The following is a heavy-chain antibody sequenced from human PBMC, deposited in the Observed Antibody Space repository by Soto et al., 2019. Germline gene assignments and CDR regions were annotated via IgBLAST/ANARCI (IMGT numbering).Heavy chain of an antibody. CDR2: INPNSGGT. Sequence: ASVKVSCKASGYTFTGYDMHWVRQAPGQGLEWMGWINPNSGGTNYAQKFQGWVTMTRHTSISTAYLELSRLRSDDTAVYYCARVGKPSNAYYYHSSGMDVWGQGTTVTVSS. D-gene: IGHD3-10*01. V-gene: IGHV1-2*04. CDR3: ARVGKPSNAYYYHSSGMDV. J-gene: IGHJ6*02. CDR1: GYTFTGYD.